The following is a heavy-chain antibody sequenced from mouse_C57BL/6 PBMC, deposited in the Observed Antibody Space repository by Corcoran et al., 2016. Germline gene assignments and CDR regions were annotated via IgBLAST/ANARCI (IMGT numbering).Heavy chain of an antibody. CDR2: INPNNGGT. CDR1: GYTFTDYY. D-gene: IGHD1-1*01. CDR3: ARKDYGSSYPWYFDV. J-gene: IGHJ1*03. Sequence: EVQLQQSGPELVKPGASVKISCKASGYTFTDYYMNWVKQSHGKSLEWIGDINPNNGGTSYNQKFKGKATLTVDKSSSTAYMELRSLTSEDSAVDYCARKDYGSSYPWYFDVWGTGTTVTVSS. V-gene: IGHV1-26*01.